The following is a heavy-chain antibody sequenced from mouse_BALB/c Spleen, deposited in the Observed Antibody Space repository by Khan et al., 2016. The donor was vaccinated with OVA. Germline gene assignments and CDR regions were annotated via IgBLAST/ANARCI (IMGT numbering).Heavy chain of an antibody. CDR3: ARKDYYYGYPFPY. D-gene: IGHD2-2*01. Sequence: VQLKQSGPGLVKPSLSLSLTCTVTGYSITSEYAWNWIRKFPGNKLEWMGYIDYSGNTRSNPSLKSRTSITRDTFKNQFFLPLNSVTAEDTATDDCARKDYYYGYPFPYWGQGTLVTVSA. J-gene: IGHJ3*01. V-gene: IGHV3-2*02. CDR2: IDYSGNT. CDR1: GYSITSEYA.